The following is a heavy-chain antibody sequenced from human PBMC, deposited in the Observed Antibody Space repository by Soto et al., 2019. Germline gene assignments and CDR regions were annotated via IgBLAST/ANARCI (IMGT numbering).Heavy chain of an antibody. V-gene: IGHV3-9*01. D-gene: IGHD1-7*01. CDR3: AKGVNWNYVMVAFDI. Sequence: EVQLVESGGGLVQPGRSLRLSCAASGFTFDDYAMHWVRQAPGKGLEWVSGISWNSGSIGYADSVKGRFTISRDNAKNSLYLQMNSLRAEDTAVYYCAKGVNWNYVMVAFDIWCQGTMVTVSS. CDR1: GFTFDDYA. CDR2: ISWNSGSI. J-gene: IGHJ3*02.